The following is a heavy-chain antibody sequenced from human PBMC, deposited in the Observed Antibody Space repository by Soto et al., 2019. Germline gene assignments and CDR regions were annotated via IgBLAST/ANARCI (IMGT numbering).Heavy chain of an antibody. Sequence: ASVKVSCKASGYTFTTYAMHWVRQAPGQRFEWMGWINAGNGNTKYSQKFQGRVTITTDTSASTAYMELSSLRSEDTAVYYCAIDPCTIPCPDYLGQGTLLTVSS. J-gene: IGHJ4*02. CDR3: AIDPCTIPCPDY. D-gene: IGHD3-10*01. V-gene: IGHV1-3*01. CDR1: GYTFTTYA. CDR2: INAGNGNT.